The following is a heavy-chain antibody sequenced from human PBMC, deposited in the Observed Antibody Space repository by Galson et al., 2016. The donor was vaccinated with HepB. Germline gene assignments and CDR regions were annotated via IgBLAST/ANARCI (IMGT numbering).Heavy chain of an antibody. J-gene: IGHJ4*02. CDR3: ARNPGSTNHPYYLDY. Sequence: TLSLTCTVSGGSISSSSYYWGWIRQPPGKGLEYIGSIYYSGSTYYDPSLKSRVTISVDTSKSQFSLRLTSVTAADTAVYYCARNPGSTNHPYYLDYWGQGTLVTVSS. V-gene: IGHV4-39*01. D-gene: IGHD1-14*01. CDR2: IYYSGST. CDR1: GGSISSSSYY.